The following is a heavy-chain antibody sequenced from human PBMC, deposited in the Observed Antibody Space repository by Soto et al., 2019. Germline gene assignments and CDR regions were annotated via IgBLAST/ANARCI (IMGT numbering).Heavy chain of an antibody. D-gene: IGHD1-26*01. Sequence: GASVKVSFKASGYTFTGHYIHWVRQAPEQGPEWMGEIGPESGATRYAQKFQGRVTMTREMSITTVYMELNNLSPDDTAVYYCGRGRSGPIVVCYWGPGAPVTVSS. CDR1: GYTFTGHY. CDR2: IGPESGAT. J-gene: IGHJ4*02. V-gene: IGHV1-2*02. CDR3: GRGRSGPIVVCY.